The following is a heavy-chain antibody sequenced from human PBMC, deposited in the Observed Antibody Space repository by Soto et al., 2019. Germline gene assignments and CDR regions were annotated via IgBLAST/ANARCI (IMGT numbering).Heavy chain of an antibody. V-gene: IGHV4-31*03. CDR1: GGAISSGGYY. J-gene: IGHJ5*02. CDR3: ARCALVVVPAPGFDP. Sequence: SETLSLTCTVSGGAISSGGYYWSWIRQHPGKGLEWIGYIYYSGTTYYNPSLKSRVTISVDTSKNQFSLKLSSVSAADTALYYCARCALVVVPAPGFDPWGRGTLVTVSS. D-gene: IGHD2-2*01. CDR2: IYYSGTT.